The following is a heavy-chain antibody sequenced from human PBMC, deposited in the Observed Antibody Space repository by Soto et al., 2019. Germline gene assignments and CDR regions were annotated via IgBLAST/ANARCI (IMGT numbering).Heavy chain of an antibody. CDR3: AKIHLGELSLYIHAFDI. V-gene: IGHV3-23*01. Sequence: PGGSLRLSCAASGFTFSSYAMSWVRQAPGKGLEWVSAISGSGGSTYYADSVKGRFTISRDNSKNTLYLQMNSLRAEDTAVYYCAKIHLGELSLYIHAFDIWGQGTMVTVSS. J-gene: IGHJ3*02. CDR2: ISGSGGST. CDR1: GFTFSSYA. D-gene: IGHD3-16*02.